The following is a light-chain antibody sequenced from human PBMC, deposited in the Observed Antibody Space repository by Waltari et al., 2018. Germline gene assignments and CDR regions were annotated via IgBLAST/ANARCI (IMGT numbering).Light chain of an antibody. V-gene: IGKV1-9*01. CDR1: QGIRKS. Sequence: NQLTQSPSSLSASVGDRVTITCRASQGIRKSLAWYHQKPGQAPKVLIDVASTLQSGVPSRFSASGSGTDFTLTISSLQPEDFATYYCQQLDSYPITFGQGTRLDIK. CDR3: QQLDSYPIT. CDR2: VAS. J-gene: IGKJ5*01.